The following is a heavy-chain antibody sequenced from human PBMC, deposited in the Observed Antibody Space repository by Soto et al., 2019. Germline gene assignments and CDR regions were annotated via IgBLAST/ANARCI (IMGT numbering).Heavy chain of an antibody. V-gene: IGHV1-69*12. CDR2: IIPIFGTA. D-gene: IGHD4-17*01. J-gene: IGHJ6*02. Sequence: QVQLVQSGAEVKKPGSSVKVSCKASGGTFSSYAISWVRQAPGQGLEWMGGIIPIFGTANYAQKFQGRVTITAHECTSTAYMELSSLRSEDAAVYYCARGVMTTVTNYYYYGMVVWGQGTTVTVSS. CDR1: GGTFSSYA. CDR3: ARGVMTTVTNYYYYGMVV.